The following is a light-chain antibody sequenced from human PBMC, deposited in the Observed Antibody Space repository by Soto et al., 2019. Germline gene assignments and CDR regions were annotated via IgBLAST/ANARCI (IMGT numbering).Light chain of an antibody. Sequence: QSVLTQPASVSGSPGQSITISCTGTSSDVGGYNYVSWYQQHPGKAPKLMISEVSNRPSGVSNRFSGSKSGNTASLTISGLLAEDEADYYCSSYTRSSTWVFGGGTKLTVI. CDR2: EVS. CDR3: SSYTRSSTWV. CDR1: SSDVGGYNY. J-gene: IGLJ3*02. V-gene: IGLV2-14*01.